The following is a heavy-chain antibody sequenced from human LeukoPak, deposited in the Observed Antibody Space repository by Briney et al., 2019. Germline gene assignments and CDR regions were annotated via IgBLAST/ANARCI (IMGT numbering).Heavy chain of an antibody. J-gene: IGHJ4*02. CDR3: TRDRHKYNYDSSGHPPY. Sequence: GGSLRLSCTASGFTFGDYAMSWFRQAPGKGLEWVGFIRSKAYGGTTEYAASVKGRFTISRDDSKSIAYLQMNSLRAEDTAVYYCTRDRHKYNYDSSGHPPYWGQGTLVTVSS. CDR1: GFTFGDYA. CDR2: IRSKAYGGTT. D-gene: IGHD3-22*01. V-gene: IGHV3-49*03.